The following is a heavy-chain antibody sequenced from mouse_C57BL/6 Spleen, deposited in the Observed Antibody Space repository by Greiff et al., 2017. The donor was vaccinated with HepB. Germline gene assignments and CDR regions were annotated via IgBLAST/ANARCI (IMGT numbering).Heavy chain of an antibody. CDR1: GYTFTSYW. J-gene: IGHJ4*01. D-gene: IGHD2-2*01. V-gene: IGHV1-50*01. CDR2: IDPSDSYT. CDR3: ARGGDDVYYAMDY. Sequence: QVQLQQPGAELVKPGASVKLSCKASGYTFTSYWMQWVKQRPGQGLEWIGEIDPSDSYTNYNQKFKGKATLTVDTSSSTAYMQLSSLTSEDSAVYYCARGGDDVYYAMDYWGQGTSVTVSS.